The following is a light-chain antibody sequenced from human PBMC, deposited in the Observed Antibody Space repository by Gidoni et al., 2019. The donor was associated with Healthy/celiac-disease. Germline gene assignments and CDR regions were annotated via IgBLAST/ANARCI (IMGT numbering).Light chain of an antibody. Sequence: ELVMTQSPATLSVSPVESATLSCRASQSVSSNLAWYQQKPGQAPRLLIYGASTRATGIPARFSGSGSGTEFTLTISSLQSEDFAVYYCQQYKNWPPLTFXGXTKVEIK. V-gene: IGKV3-15*01. J-gene: IGKJ4*01. CDR3: QQYKNWPPLT. CDR2: GAS. CDR1: QSVSSN.